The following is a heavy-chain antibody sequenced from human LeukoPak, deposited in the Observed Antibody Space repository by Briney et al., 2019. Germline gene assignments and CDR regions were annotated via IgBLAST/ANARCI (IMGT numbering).Heavy chain of an antibody. CDR1: GLTFSSYG. Sequence: GGSLRLSCAASGLTFSSYGMHWVRQAPGKGLEWVAVIWYDGGNKYYADSVKGRFTISRDNSKNTLYLQMNSLRAEDTAVYYCAKDGPPHTMVRGVIRYYFDYWGQGTLVIVSS. V-gene: IGHV3-33*06. CDR3: AKDGPPHTMVRGVIRYYFDY. CDR2: IWYDGGNK. J-gene: IGHJ4*02. D-gene: IGHD3-10*01.